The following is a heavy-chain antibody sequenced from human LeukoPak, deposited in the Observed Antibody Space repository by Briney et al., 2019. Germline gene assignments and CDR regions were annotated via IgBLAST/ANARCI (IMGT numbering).Heavy chain of an antibody. Sequence: PGGSLRLSCAASGFTFSSYWMSWVRQAPGKGLEWVAIIKRDGSDKYYVDSVKGRFTISRDNAKNSLYLQMNSLRAEDTAVYYCTRDRVSSSYWGQGTLVIVSS. CDR3: TRDRVSSSY. V-gene: IGHV3-7*05. D-gene: IGHD3-16*02. CDR2: IKRDGSDK. CDR1: GFTFSSYW. J-gene: IGHJ4*02.